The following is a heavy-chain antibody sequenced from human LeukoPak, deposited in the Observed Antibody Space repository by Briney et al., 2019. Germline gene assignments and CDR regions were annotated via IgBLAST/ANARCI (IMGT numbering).Heavy chain of an antibody. V-gene: IGHV3-23*01. Sequence: GGSLRLSCAASGFTFSSYAMNWVRQAPGKGLEWVSTISGSGGSTYYADSVKGRFTISRDNSKNTLYLQMNSLRAEDTALYYCAKLGGYSGNSPNDYWGQGTLVTVSS. CDR3: AKLGGYSGNSPNDY. J-gene: IGHJ4*02. D-gene: IGHD4-23*01. CDR1: GFTFSSYA. CDR2: ISGSGGST.